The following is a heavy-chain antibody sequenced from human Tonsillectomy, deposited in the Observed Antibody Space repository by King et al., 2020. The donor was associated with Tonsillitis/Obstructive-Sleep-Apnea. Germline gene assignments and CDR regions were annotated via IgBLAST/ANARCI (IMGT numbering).Heavy chain of an antibody. CDR3: AKPLELSYYYGMDV. CDR2: IWYDGSNK. V-gene: IGHV3-33*06. CDR1: GFTFNSYG. Sequence: QLVQSGGGVVQPGKSLRLSCAASGFTFNSYGMHWVRQAPGKGLEWVAVIWYDGSNKYYADSVKGRFTISRDNSKNTLYLQVNSLRAEDTAVYYCAKPLELSYYYGMDVWGQGTTVTVSS. J-gene: IGHJ6*02. D-gene: IGHD1-7*01.